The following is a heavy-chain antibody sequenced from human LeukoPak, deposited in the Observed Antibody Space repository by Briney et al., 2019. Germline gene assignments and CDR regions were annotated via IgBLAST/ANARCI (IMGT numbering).Heavy chain of an antibody. V-gene: IGHV4-34*12. D-gene: IGHD6-13*01. Sequence: SETLSLTCAVYGGSFSGYYWSWIRQPPGKGLEWIGSIFYNRDTYYNPSLKSRVTISVDTSKNQFSLKLSSLTAADTAVYYCARVSASSWYPYYFDYWGQGTLVTVSS. J-gene: IGHJ4*02. CDR2: IFYNRDT. CDR1: GGSFSGYY. CDR3: ARVSASSWYPYYFDY.